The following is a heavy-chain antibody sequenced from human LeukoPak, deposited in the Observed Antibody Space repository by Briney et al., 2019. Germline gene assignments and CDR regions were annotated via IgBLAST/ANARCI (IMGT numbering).Heavy chain of an antibody. CDR1: GFTFDDYG. CDR2: INQDETEK. CDR3: ARGVLSSGWQY. D-gene: IGHD6-19*01. V-gene: IGHV3-7*01. Sequence: GGSLRLSCAASGFTFDDYGMSWVRQAPGKGLEWVANINQDETEKYYVDSVKGRFTISRDNANNILYLQMNSLRDEDTALYYCARGVLSSGWQYWGQGTLVTVSS. J-gene: IGHJ4*02.